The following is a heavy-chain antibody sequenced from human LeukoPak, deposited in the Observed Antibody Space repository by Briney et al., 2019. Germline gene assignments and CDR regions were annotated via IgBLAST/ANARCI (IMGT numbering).Heavy chain of an antibody. V-gene: IGHV3-30*04. CDR3: ARAAGGSYYFDY. J-gene: IGHJ4*02. Sequence: GRSLRLPCAASGFTFSSYAMHWVRQAPGKGLEWVAVISYDGSNKYYADSVKGRFTISRDNSKNTLYLQMNSLRAEDTAVYYCARAAGGSYYFDYWGQGTLVTVSS. CDR1: GFTFSSYA. CDR2: ISYDGSNK. D-gene: IGHD2-15*01.